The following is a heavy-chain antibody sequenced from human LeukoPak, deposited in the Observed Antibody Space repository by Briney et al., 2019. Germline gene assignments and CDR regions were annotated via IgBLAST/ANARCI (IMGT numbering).Heavy chain of an antibody. Sequence: PSETLSLTCTVSGGSISSYYWSWIRQPPGKGLEWIGYIYYSGSTNYNHSLKSRVTISIDTSKNQFSLKLSSVTAADTAVYYCAPLTSRRSSSWYEYYFDYWGQGTLVTVSS. D-gene: IGHD6-13*01. CDR3: APLTSRRSSSWYEYYFDY. CDR2: IYYSGST. J-gene: IGHJ4*02. V-gene: IGHV4-59*08. CDR1: GGSISSYY.